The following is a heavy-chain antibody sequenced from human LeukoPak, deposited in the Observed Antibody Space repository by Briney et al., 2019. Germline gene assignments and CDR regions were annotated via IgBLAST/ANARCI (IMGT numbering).Heavy chain of an antibody. D-gene: IGHD3-16*02. CDR2: MNPNSGNT. V-gene: IGHV1-8*01. CDR1: GYTFTSYD. J-gene: IGHJ5*02. CDR3: ARGSAFGGVIAFNWFDP. Sequence: ASVKVSCKASGYTFTSYDINWVRQATGQGLEWMGWMNPNSGNTGYAQKFQGRVTMTRNTSISTAYMELSSLRSEDTAVYYCARGSAFGGVIAFNWFDPWGQGTLVTVSS.